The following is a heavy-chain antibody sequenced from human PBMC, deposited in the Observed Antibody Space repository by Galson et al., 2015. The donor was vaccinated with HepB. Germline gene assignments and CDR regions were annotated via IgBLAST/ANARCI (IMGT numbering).Heavy chain of an antibody. V-gene: IGHV3-30-3*01. J-gene: IGHJ4*02. CDR2: ISYDGSNK. CDR3: ASDSGEYDSSGYGDY. CDR1: GFTFSSYA. D-gene: IGHD3-22*01. Sequence: SLRLSCAASGFTFSSYAMHWVRQAPGKGLEWVAVISYDGSNKYYADSVKGRFTISRDNSKNTLYLQMNSLRAEDTAVYYCASDSGEYDSSGYGDYWGQGTLVTVSS.